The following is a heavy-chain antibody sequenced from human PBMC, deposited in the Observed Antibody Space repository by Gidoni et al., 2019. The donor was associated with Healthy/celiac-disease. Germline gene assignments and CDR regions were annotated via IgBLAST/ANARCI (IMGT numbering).Heavy chain of an antibody. CDR2: INHSGST. V-gene: IGHV4-34*01. Sequence: QVQLQQWGAGLLKPSETLSLTGAVYGGSFSGYYWSWIRQPPGKGLEWIGEINHSGSTNYNPSLKSRVTISVDTSKNQFSLKLSSVTAADTAVYYCARGTNGRAVTTARYFDYWGQGTLVTVSS. CDR3: ARGTNGRAVTTARYFDY. D-gene: IGHD4-17*01. J-gene: IGHJ4*02. CDR1: GGSFSGYY.